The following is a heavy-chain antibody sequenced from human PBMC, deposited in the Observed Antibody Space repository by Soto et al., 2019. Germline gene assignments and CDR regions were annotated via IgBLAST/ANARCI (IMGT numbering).Heavy chain of an antibody. V-gene: IGHV3-23*01. Sequence: HPGGSLRLSCAASGFTFSSYAMSWVRQAPGKGLEWVSAISGSGGSTYYADSVKGRFTISRDNSKNTLYLQMNSLRAEDTAVYYSAKTRAVAGNFDYWGQGTLVTVSS. CDR2: ISGSGGST. CDR3: AKTRAVAGNFDY. CDR1: GFTFSSYA. D-gene: IGHD6-19*01. J-gene: IGHJ4*02.